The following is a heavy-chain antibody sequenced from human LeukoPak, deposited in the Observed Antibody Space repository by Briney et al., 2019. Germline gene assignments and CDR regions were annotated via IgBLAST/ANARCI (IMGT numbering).Heavy chain of an antibody. Sequence: PGGSLRLSCAATGFTFSNYALHWARQPPGKGLEWVAVISYDGNCQYYADSVKGRFTVSRDDSQNTLFLQMNDLRPDDTAVYYCARVLGVGYGATNLAYWGQGTLVTVSS. CDR1: GFTFSNYA. D-gene: IGHD1-26*01. V-gene: IGHV3-30-3*01. CDR2: ISYDGNCQ. CDR3: ARVLGVGYGATNLAY. J-gene: IGHJ4*02.